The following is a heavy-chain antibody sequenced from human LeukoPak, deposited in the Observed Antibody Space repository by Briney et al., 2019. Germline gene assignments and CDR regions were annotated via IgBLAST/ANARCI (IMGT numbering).Heavy chain of an antibody. CDR2: IIPIFGTA. CDR3: ARSFHRGVLRFLGRLDYYYYYMDV. D-gene: IGHD3-3*01. V-gene: IGHV1-69*05. Sequence: GSSVKVSCKASGGTFSSYAISWVRQAPGQGLEWMGGIIPIFGTANYAQKFQGRVTITTDESTSTAYMELSSLRSEDTAVYYCARSFHRGVLRFLGRLDYYYYYMDVWGKGTTVTVSS. J-gene: IGHJ6*03. CDR1: GGTFSSYA.